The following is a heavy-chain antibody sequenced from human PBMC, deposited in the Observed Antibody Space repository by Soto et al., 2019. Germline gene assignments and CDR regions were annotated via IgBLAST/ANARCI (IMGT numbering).Heavy chain of an antibody. CDR3: ANGAPLPPSNYYGLDL. J-gene: IGHJ6*02. D-gene: IGHD3-10*01. V-gene: IGHV3-23*01. CDR2: ISGSGGAT. Sequence: EMQLLESGGTLVQPGGSLRLSCSASTFTFKFYVMNWVRQAPGKGLEWVAAISGSGGATYYAESVKGRFTVSRDNSKTTLFLPINSLRVNDTAVYFCANGAPLPPSNYYGLDLWGQGTTVTVS. CDR1: TFTFKFYV.